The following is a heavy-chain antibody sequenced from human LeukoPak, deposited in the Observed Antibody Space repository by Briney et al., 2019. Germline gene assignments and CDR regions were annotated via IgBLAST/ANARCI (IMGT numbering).Heavy chain of an antibody. CDR1: GYTFTGYY. D-gene: IGHD6-13*01. CDR2: INPNSGGT. V-gene: IGHV1-2*02. CDR3: ARAVYSSSWENFDY. J-gene: IGHJ4*02. Sequence: ASVKVSCKTSGYTFTGYYMHWVRQAPGQRLEWMGWINPNSGGTNYAQKFQGRVTMTRDTSISTAYMELSRLRSDDTAVYYCARAVYSSSWENFDYWGQGTLVTVSS.